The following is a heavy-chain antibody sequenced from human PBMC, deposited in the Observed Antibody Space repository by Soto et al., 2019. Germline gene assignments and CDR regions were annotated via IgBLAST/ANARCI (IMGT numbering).Heavy chain of an antibody. CDR1: GYTFSTYG. Sequence: ASVKVSCKASGYTFSTYGMHWVRQAPGQSLEWMGWLNGGTGQTRYSQRFQDRVIITRDTSASTGYMELRSLRSEDTAVYYCARGKGMEENYFYYGMDIWGQGTKVTVSS. CDR2: LNGGTGQT. CDR3: ARGKGMEENYFYYGMDI. D-gene: IGHD3-10*01. J-gene: IGHJ6*02. V-gene: IGHV1-3*01.